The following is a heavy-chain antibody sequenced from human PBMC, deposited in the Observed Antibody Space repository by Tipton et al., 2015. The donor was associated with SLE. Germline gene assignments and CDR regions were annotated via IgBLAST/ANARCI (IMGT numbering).Heavy chain of an antibody. CDR2: IKQDGNEK. CDR3: GLVH. CDR1: GFTFSSSW. D-gene: IGHD6-13*01. V-gene: IGHV3-7*01. J-gene: IGHJ4*02. Sequence: GSLRLSCAVSGFTFSSSWMSWVRQAPGKGLEWVANIKQDGNEKYYVGSVKGRFTISRDNAQNSLYLEMNGLRVEDTAVYYCGLVHWGQGTLVTVSS.